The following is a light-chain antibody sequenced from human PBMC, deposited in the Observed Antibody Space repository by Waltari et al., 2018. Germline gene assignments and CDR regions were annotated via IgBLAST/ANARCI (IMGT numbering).Light chain of an antibody. CDR1: QSVGRA. CDR3: QMYVRLPVT. CDR2: DTS. V-gene: IGKV3-20*01. J-gene: IGKJ1*01. Sequence: EIVLTQSPGTLALSPGERATFSCRASQSVGRALAWYQQKPGQAPRLLSYDTSTRATGIPDRFSGSGSGTDFSLTISRVEPEDFAVYYCQMYVRLPVTFGQGTKVEVK.